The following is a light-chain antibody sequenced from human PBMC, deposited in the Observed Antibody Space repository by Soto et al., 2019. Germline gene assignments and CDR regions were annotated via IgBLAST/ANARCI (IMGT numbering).Light chain of an antibody. V-gene: IGKV3-11*01. Sequence: EIVLTQSPATLSLSPGERATLSCRASQSVRSYLAWYQQKPGQAPRLLIYDTSNRATGIPARFSGSGSGTDFTLTISSLETEDFAVYYCQQRSRSWPLTFGGGTKVEI. J-gene: IGKJ4*01. CDR3: QQRSRSWPLT. CDR1: QSVRSY. CDR2: DTS.